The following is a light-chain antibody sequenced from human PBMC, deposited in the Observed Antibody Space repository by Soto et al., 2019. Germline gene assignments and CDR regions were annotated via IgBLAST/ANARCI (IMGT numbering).Light chain of an antibody. CDR2: AAS. V-gene: IGKV1-9*01. CDR3: QQLHSYSLT. CDR1: QGISSY. Sequence: DIQLTQSPSPLSASVGDRVTITCRASQGISSYLAWYQQKRGKAPKLLIYAASTLQTGVPSRFSGSGSGTEFTITIRSLQPEYFATYYCQQLHSYSLTFGGGAK. J-gene: IGKJ4*01.